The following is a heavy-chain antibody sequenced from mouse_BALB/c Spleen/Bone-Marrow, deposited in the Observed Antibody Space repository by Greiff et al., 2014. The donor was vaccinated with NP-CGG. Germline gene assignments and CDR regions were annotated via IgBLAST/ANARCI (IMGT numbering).Heavy chain of an antibody. CDR1: GYSITSGYS. D-gene: IGHD1-1*01. Sequence: EVKLMESGPDLVKPSQSLSLTCTVTGYSITSGYSWHWIRQFPGNKLGWMGYIHYSGSTNYNPSLKSRISITRDTSKNQFFLQLNSVTAEDTATYYCARRTTVVAPLDYWGQGTTLTVSS. V-gene: IGHV3-1*02. J-gene: IGHJ2*01. CDR2: IHYSGST. CDR3: ARRTTVVAPLDY.